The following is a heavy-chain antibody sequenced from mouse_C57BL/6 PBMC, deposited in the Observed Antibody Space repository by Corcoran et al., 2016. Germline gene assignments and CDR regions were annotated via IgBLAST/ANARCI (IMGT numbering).Heavy chain of an antibody. CDR1: GYTFTTYG. D-gene: IGHD2-2*01. Sequence: QIQLVQSGPELKKPGETVKISCKASGYTFTTYGMSWVKQAPGKGLKWMGWINTYSGVPTYADDFKGRFAFSLETSASTAYLQINNLKNEDTATYFCARCGYQGDYAMDYWGQGTSVTVSS. CDR2: INTYSGVP. J-gene: IGHJ4*01. V-gene: IGHV9-3*01. CDR3: ARCGYQGDYAMDY.